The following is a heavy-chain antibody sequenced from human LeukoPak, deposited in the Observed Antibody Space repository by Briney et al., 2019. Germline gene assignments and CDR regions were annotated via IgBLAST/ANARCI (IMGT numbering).Heavy chain of an antibody. CDR3: ARERVGATLSAPRDY. CDR2: IRYYGSNK. Sequence: PGGSLRLSCAASGFTFSSYGMHWVHQAPGKELDGVAFIRYYGSNKYYADSVKGRFAISRDNSKNTLYLQMNRLRAEDTAVYYCARERVGATLSAPRDYWGQGTLVTVSS. CDR1: GFTFSSYG. D-gene: IGHD1-26*01. V-gene: IGHV3-30*02. J-gene: IGHJ4*02.